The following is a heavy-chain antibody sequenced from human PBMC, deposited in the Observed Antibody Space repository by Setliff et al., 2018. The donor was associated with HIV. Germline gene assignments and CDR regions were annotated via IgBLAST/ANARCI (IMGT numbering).Heavy chain of an antibody. CDR2: ISTGNGQT. D-gene: IGHD3-10*01. Sequence: ASVKVSCKASGYSFTTYAIHWVRQAPGQRLEWVGWISTGNGQTKYSQNFQGRITFSRDTSASTTYMELSSLRSEDTAVYYCARGKGSSGYYYYYGMDVWGQGTTVTVSS. CDR1: GYSFTTYA. CDR3: ARGKGSSGYYYYYGMDV. V-gene: IGHV1-3*04. J-gene: IGHJ6*02.